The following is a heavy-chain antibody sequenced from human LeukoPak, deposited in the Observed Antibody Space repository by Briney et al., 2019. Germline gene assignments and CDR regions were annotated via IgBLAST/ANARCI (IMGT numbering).Heavy chain of an antibody. CDR2: IKQDGSEK. D-gene: IGHD1-26*01. CDR3: ARDPYSGNYGNYYYYYVRV. V-gene: IGHV3-7*01. Sequence: AGTLRLSCAASAFTFSSYWMRCVRQAPGKGLEWVANIKQDGSEKYYVDSVKGRFTISRDNAKNSLLLQMNNLSPDDTAVYFCARDPYSGNYGNYYYYYVRVWGRGTGVTISS. CDR1: AFTFSSYW. J-gene: IGHJ6*03.